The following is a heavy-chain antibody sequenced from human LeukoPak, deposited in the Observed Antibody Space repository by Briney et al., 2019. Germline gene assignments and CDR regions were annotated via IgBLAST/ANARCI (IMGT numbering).Heavy chain of an antibody. CDR2: IYYSGST. CDR3: ARAMITFGGVIEGFDY. D-gene: IGHD3-16*02. Sequence: SETLSLTCTVSGGSIRSYYCSWIRQPPGKGLEWIGSIYYSGSTSYSPSLKSRVTISVDTSKNQFSLKLSSVTAADTAVYYCARAMITFGGVIEGFDYWGQGTLVTVSS. CDR1: GGSIRSYY. V-gene: IGHV4-59*01. J-gene: IGHJ4*02.